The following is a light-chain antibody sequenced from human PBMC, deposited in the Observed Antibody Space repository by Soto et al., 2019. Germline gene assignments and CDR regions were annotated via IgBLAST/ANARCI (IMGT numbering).Light chain of an antibody. J-gene: IGLJ3*02. CDR2: DVN. CDR1: SSDVGGYDY. CDR3: CSYAGSNILM. Sequence: QSALTQPRSVSGSPGQSVTISCTGTSSDVGGYDYVSWYQQHPGKVPKLMIFDVNKRPSGVPDRFSGSKSGNTASLTISGLQAEDEADYHCCSYAGSNILMFGGWTKVTVL. V-gene: IGLV2-11*01.